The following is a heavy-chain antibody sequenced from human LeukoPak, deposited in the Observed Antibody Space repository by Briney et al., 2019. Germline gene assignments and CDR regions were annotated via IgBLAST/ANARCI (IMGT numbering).Heavy chain of an antibody. J-gene: IGHJ4*02. CDR3: ARQRYCSGGSCGDY. D-gene: IGHD2-15*01. CDR2: IYPGDSDT. V-gene: IGHV5-51*01. Sequence: GAALQISCKGAGSRFTSYWIGWGRQMPGKGLERVGIIYPGDSDTRYSPSFQGQVTISADKSIITAYLQWSSLKASDTAMYYCARQRYCSGGSCGDYWGQGTLVTVSS. CDR1: GSRFTSYW.